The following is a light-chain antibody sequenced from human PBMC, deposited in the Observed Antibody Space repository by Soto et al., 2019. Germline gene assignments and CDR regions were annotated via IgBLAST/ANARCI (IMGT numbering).Light chain of an antibody. CDR3: SSYTSDTTVV. CDR2: EVT. V-gene: IGLV2-14*01. CDR1: SGDVGGYDY. J-gene: IGLJ2*01. Sequence: QSVLTQPASVSGSPGQSITISCTGTSGDVGGYDYVSWYQHHPGKVPKLMIFEVTNRPSGVSYRFSGSKSGNTASLTISGLQAEDEADYYCSSYTSDTTVVFGGGTKVTVL.